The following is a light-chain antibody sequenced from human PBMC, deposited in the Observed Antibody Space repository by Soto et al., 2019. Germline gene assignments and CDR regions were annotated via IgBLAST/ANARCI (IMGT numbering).Light chain of an antibody. J-gene: IGKJ5*01. Sequence: EIMLKMSPATLSLSPRERPTLSCMASQSVSSYLAWYQQKPGQAPRLLIYDASNRATGIPARFSGSGSGTDFTLTISSLEPEDFAVYYCQQRSNWPITVGQGTRLEIK. V-gene: IGKV3-11*01. CDR2: DAS. CDR1: QSVSSY. CDR3: QQRSNWPIT.